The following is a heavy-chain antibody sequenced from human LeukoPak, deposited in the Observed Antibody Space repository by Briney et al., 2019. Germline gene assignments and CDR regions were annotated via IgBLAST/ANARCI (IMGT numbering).Heavy chain of an antibody. Sequence: SVKVSCKASGGTFSSYAISWVRQAPGQGLEWMGRIIPILGIANYAQKFQGRVTITADKSTSTAYMELSSLRSEDTAVYYCARDAPYYDFWSGYYAQSLNWFDPWGQGTLVTVSS. CDR3: ARDAPYYDFWSGYYAQSLNWFDP. CDR1: GGTFSSYA. CDR2: IIPILGIA. V-gene: IGHV1-69*04. D-gene: IGHD3-3*01. J-gene: IGHJ5*02.